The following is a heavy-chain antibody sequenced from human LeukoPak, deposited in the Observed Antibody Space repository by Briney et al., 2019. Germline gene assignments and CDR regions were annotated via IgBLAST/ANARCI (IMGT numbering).Heavy chain of an antibody. CDR1: GYTFTGYY. J-gene: IGHJ4*02. V-gene: IGHV1-2*02. CDR2: INPNSGGT. Sequence: ASVKVSCKASGYTFTGYYMHWVRQAPGQGLEWTGWINPNSGGTNYAQKFQGRVTMTRDTSISTAYMELSRLRSDDTAVYYCARVTPLEGGSYYFDYWGQGTLVTVSS. D-gene: IGHD1-26*01. CDR3: ARVTPLEGGSYYFDY.